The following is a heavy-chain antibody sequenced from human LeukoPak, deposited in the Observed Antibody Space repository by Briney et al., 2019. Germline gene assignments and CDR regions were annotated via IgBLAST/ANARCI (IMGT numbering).Heavy chain of an antibody. J-gene: IGHJ6*02. CDR2: IYYSGST. CDR1: GGSISSYY. CDR3: ARDGYGMDV. V-gene: IGHV4-59*01. Sequence: SETLSLTCTVSGGSISSYYWSWIRQPPGKGLEWIGYIYYSGSTNYNPSLKSRVPISVDTSKNQFSLKLSSVTAADTAVYYCARDGYGMDVWGQGTTVTVSS.